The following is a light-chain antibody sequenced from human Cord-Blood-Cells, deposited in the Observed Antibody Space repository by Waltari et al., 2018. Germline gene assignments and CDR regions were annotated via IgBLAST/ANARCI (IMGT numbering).Light chain of an antibody. V-gene: IGLV3-19*01. CDR3: NSRDSSGNHVV. Sequence: SSELPQDPAVYVALGQTARTTSHGDSLSGYYSSWYQQKPGQAPVLVIYGKNNRPSGIPDRFSGSSSGNTASLTITGAQAEDEADYYCNSRDSSGNHVVFGGGTKLTVL. CDR1: SLSGYY. CDR2: GKN. J-gene: IGLJ2*01.